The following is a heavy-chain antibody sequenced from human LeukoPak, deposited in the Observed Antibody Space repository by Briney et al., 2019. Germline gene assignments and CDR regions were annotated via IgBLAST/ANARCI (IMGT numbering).Heavy chain of an antibody. D-gene: IGHD1-26*01. CDR3: ARDFVGATKGGIYNWFDP. Sequence: SETLSLTCTVSGGSLSSGSYYWSWIRQPAGKGLEWIGRIYTSGSTNYNPSLKSRVTISVDTSKNQFSLKLSSVTAADTAVYYCARDFVGATKGGIYNWFDPWGQGTLVTVSS. CDR1: GGSLSSGSYY. J-gene: IGHJ5*02. CDR2: IYTSGST. V-gene: IGHV4-61*02.